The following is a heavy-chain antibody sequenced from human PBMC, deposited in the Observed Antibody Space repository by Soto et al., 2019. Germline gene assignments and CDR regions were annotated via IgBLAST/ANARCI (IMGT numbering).Heavy chain of an antibody. CDR2: ISSSGSTI. J-gene: IGHJ5*02. CDR3: ARLDLRSNWFDP. V-gene: IGHV3-11*01. Sequence: PGGSLSLSCAASGFTFSDYYMSWIRQAPGKGLEWVSYISSSGSTIYYADSVKGRFTISRDNAKNSLYQQMNSLRAEDTAVYYCARLDLRSNWFDPWGQGTLVTVSS. CDR1: GFTFSDYY.